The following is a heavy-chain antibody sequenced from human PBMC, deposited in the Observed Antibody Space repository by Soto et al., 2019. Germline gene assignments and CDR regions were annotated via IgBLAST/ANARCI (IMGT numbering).Heavy chain of an antibody. V-gene: IGHV4-59*08. CDR3: ASLGVARGDY. Sequence: QVQLQESGPGLVKPSETLSLTCTVSGGSISSYYWSWIRQPPGKGLEWIGYIYYSGSTNYNPSLKIRFTISVDTSKNQSSLKRSSVTAADAAVYYWASLGVARGDYWGQGTLVTVSS. CDR1: GGSISSYY. D-gene: IGHD3-10*01. J-gene: IGHJ4*02. CDR2: IYYSGST.